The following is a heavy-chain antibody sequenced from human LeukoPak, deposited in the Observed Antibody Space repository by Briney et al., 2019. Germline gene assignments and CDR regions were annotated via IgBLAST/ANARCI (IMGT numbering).Heavy chain of an antibody. CDR3: AKQRYGGEDY. D-gene: IGHD3-16*01. J-gene: IGHJ4*02. CDR1: GFTLSNYW. V-gene: IGHV3-7*01. Sequence: GGSLRLSCAASGFTLSNYWMSWVRQAPGKGLEWVANIKQDGSEKYYVDSLKGRFTISRDNAKNSLYLQMNSLRAEDTAVYYCAKQRYGGEDYWGQGTLVTVSS. CDR2: IKQDGSEK.